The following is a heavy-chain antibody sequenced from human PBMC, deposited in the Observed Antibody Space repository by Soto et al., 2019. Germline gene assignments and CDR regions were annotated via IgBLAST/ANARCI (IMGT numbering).Heavy chain of an antibody. CDR1: GFTISNYD. Sequence: QVQWEESGGGVVQPGTSLRLSCVATGFTISNYDIHWVRQAPGRGLEWVAVIWHDGSQKYLTDSVRGRFTISRDNSKNTVYLQMNSLRVEDTDVYYCEGRDDPFHVWGQGPMVTVSS. CDR2: IWHDGSQK. J-gene: IGHJ3*01. CDR3: EGRDDPFHV. V-gene: IGHV3-33*01.